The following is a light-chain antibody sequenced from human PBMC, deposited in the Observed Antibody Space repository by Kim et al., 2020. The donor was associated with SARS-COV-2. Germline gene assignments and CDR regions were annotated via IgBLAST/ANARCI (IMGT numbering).Light chain of an antibody. CDR1: SSGVGGYNY. V-gene: IGLV2-14*03. CDR3: SSYTSSSTLVV. Sequence: QSITSSCTGTSSGVGGYNYVSWYQQHPGKAPKLMIYDVSNRPSGVSNRFSGSKSGNTASLTISGLQAEDEADYYCSSYTSSSTLVVFGGGTQLTVL. J-gene: IGLJ2*01. CDR2: DVS.